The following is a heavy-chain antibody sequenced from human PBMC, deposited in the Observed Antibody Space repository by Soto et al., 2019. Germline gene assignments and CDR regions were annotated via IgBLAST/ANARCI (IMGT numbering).Heavy chain of an antibody. D-gene: IGHD6-13*01. CDR2: ISWNSGSI. CDR1: GFTFDDYA. Sequence: EVQLVESGGGLVQPGRSLRLSCAASGFTFDDYAMHWVRQAPGKGLEWVSGISWNSGSIVYADSVKGRFTISRDNTKNSLYLQMNSLRAEDTALYYCAKDIRFDPADGTSFDYWGQGTLVTVSS. CDR3: AKDIRFDPADGTSFDY. J-gene: IGHJ4*02. V-gene: IGHV3-9*01.